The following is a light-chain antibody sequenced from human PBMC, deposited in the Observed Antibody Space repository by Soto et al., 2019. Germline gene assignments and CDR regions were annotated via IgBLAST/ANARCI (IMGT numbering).Light chain of an antibody. CDR3: SSYAGSYTRV. J-gene: IGLJ3*02. CDR1: SSDVGGYNY. Sequence: QSVLTQPRSVSGSPGQSVTISCTGTSSDVGGYNYVSWYQQHPGKAPKLMIYYVSKRPSGVPDRFSGSKSGNTASLTISGLQAEDEADYYCSSYAGSYTRVFGGGTKLTVL. CDR2: YVS. V-gene: IGLV2-11*01.